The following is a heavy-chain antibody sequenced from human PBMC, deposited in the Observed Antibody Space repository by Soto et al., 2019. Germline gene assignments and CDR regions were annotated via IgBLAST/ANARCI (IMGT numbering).Heavy chain of an antibody. CDR2: INHSGST. CDR3: ASSDYIWGIDY. D-gene: IGHD3-16*01. CDR1: GGSFSGYY. V-gene: IGHV4-34*01. J-gene: IGHJ4*02. Sequence: QVQLQQWGAGLLKPSETLSLTCAVYGGSFSGYYWSWIRQPPGKGLEWIGEINHSGSTNYNPSLKRRVTISVDTSKNQFSLKLSSVTAADTAVYYCASSDYIWGIDYWGQGTLVTVSS.